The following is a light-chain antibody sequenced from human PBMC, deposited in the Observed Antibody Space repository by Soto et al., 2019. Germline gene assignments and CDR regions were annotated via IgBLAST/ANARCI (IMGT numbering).Light chain of an antibody. Sequence: IVLTQSPAALSVSPGERVTLSCRASQGIGSTLAWYQQKPGQTPRLLISGASSRATGIPDRFSGSGSATDFTLTISRLEPEDFALYYCQHYGSSPITFGQGTRLEIK. CDR3: QHYGSSPIT. V-gene: IGKV3-20*01. CDR2: GAS. CDR1: QGIGST. J-gene: IGKJ5*01.